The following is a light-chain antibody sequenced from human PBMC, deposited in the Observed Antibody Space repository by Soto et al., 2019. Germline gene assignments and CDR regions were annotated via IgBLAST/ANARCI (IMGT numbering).Light chain of an antibody. CDR2: EVS. CDR1: SSDVGGYNF. J-gene: IGLJ2*01. Sequence: QSVLTQPPSASGSPGQSVTISCTGTSSDVGGYNFVSWYQQPPGKAPKLMIYEVSKRPSGVPDRFSGSKSGNTASLTVSGLQAEDEADYYCSSYAGSNVVFGGGTKLTVL. V-gene: IGLV2-8*01. CDR3: SSYAGSNVV.